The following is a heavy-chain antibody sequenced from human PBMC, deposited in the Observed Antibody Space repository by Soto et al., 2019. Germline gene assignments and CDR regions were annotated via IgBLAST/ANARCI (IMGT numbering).Heavy chain of an antibody. J-gene: IGHJ4*02. Sequence: GGSLRLSCSASGFTFSRYVMHWVRQAPGKGLEYVSAIRSNGDSTYYADSVKGRFTISRDNSKNTLYLQMSSLRAEDTAVYYCVGDYGKYDVTFDYWGQGTLVTVSS. D-gene: IGHD4-4*01. V-gene: IGHV3-64D*06. CDR1: GFTFSRYV. CDR2: IRSNGDST. CDR3: VGDYGKYDVTFDY.